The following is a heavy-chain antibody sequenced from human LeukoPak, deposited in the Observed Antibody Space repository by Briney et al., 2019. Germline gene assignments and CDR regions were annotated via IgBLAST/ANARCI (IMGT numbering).Heavy chain of an antibody. CDR3: AKALYYFWSGYFDY. Sequence: PGGSLRLSCAASGFTFRNYAMTWVRQAPGKGLEWVSAISGSDGSTYYADSVVGRFTISRDISKNTLFLQMSSLRAEDAALYFCAKALYYFWSGYFDYWGQATLVTVSS. CDR2: ISGSDGST. J-gene: IGHJ4*02. V-gene: IGHV3-23*01. CDR1: GFTFRNYA. D-gene: IGHD3-3*01.